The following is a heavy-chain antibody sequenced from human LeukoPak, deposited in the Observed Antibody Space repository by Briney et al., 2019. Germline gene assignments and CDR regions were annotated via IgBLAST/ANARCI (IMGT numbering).Heavy chain of an antibody. CDR3: ARGSRRFGELYPLDI. V-gene: IGHV4-39*07. CDR1: GGSISSSSYY. D-gene: IGHD3-10*01. CDR2: IYYSGST. Sequence: SETLSLTCTVSGGSISSSSYYWGWIRQPPGKGLEWIGSIYYSGSTYYNPSLKSRVTISVDTSKNQFSLKLSSVTAADTAVYYCARGSRRFGELYPLDIWGQGTMVTVSS. J-gene: IGHJ3*02.